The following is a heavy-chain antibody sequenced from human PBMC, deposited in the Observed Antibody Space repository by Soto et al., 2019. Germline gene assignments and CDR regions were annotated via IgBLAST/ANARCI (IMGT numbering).Heavy chain of an antibody. Sequence: SETLSLTCTVSGGSVSSGSYYWSWIRQPPGKGLEWIGYIYYSGSTNYNPSLKSRVTISVDTSKNPFSLKLSSVTAADTAVYYCARAAGGGSYYDAFDIWGQGTMVTVSS. J-gene: IGHJ3*02. CDR2: IYYSGST. CDR3: ARAAGGGSYYDAFDI. D-gene: IGHD1-26*01. V-gene: IGHV4-61*01. CDR1: GGSVSSGSYY.